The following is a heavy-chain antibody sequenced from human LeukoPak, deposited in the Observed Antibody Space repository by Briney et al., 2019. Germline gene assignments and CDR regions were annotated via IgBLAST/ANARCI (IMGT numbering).Heavy chain of an antibody. V-gene: IGHV4-39*01. CDR2: IYYSGST. CDR1: GGSISSSNYY. Sequence: SETLSLTCTVSGGSISSSNYYWGWIRQPPGKGLEWIGSIYYSGSTYYNPSLKSRVTISVDTSKNQFSLKLSSVTAADTAVYYCASPYYYDSSGSLYYFDYWGQGTLVTVSS. D-gene: IGHD3-22*01. CDR3: ASPYYYDSSGSLYYFDY. J-gene: IGHJ4*02.